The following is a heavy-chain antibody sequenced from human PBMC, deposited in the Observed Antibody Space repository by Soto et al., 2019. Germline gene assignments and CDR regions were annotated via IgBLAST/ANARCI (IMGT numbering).Heavy chain of an antibody. CDR1: VGSISSNYW. V-gene: IGHV4-4*02. J-gene: IGHJ6*02. CDR2: IYHSGST. CDR3: ARFYDSYYFTMDV. Sequence: HVQLQESGPGLVKPSGTLSLTCAVSVGSISSNYWWSWVRQPPGKGLEWIGEIYHSGSTSYNPSLMSRVTMSVDMSKNQFSLNLSSVTAADTAVYYCARFYDSYYFTMDVWGQGTTVTVSS. D-gene: IGHD4-17*01.